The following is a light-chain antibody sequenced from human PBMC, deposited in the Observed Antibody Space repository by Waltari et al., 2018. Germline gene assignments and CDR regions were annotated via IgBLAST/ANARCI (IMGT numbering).Light chain of an antibody. CDR2: QSS. CDR3: QTWDSNTGV. J-gene: IGLJ2*01. Sequence: SYDLIQPPSVSVSPGQTASITCSGDGLGNKYVYWYQQKSGQSPILVIYQSSNRPSGIPERFSGSNSGNTATLTSRGTQALDEADFYCQTWDSNTGVFGGGTKLTVL. V-gene: IGLV3-1*01. CDR1: GLGNKY.